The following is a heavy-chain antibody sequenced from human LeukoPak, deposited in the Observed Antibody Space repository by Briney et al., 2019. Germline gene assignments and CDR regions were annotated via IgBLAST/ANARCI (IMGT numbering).Heavy chain of an antibody. CDR1: GFTFSSYG. CDR3: ARDKPPPYYYDSSGIFDY. CDR2: IWYDGSNK. D-gene: IGHD3-22*01. V-gene: IGHV3-33*01. Sequence: GRSLRLSCAASGFTFSSYGMHWVRQAPGKGLEWVAVIWYDGSNKKHADSVKGRFTISRDNSKNTLYLQMNSLRAEDTAVYYCARDKPPPYYYDSSGIFDYWGQGTLVTVSS. J-gene: IGHJ4*02.